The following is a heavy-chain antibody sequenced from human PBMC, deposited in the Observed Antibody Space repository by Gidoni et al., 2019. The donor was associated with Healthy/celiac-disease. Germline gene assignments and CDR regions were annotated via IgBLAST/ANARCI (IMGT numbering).Heavy chain of an antibody. V-gene: IGHV1-69*02. CDR3: ARGAYDSSGYYHAFDI. D-gene: IGHD3-22*01. CDR1: GGTFSSYT. J-gene: IGHJ3*02. CDR2: IIPILGIA. Sequence: QVQLVQSGAEVKKPGSSVKVSCTASGGTFSSYTISWVRQAPGQGLEWMGRIIPILGIANYAQKFQGRVTITADKSTSTAYMELSSLRSEDTAVYYCARGAYDSSGYYHAFDIWGQGTMVTVSS.